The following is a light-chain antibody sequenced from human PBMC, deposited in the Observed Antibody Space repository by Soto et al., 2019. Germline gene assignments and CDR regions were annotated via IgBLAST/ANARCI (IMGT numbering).Light chain of an antibody. J-gene: IGKJ1*01. CDR1: QSVSSN. CDR3: QQYGSSPGT. CDR2: GAS. Sequence: EIVMTQSPATLSVSPGERATLSCRASQSVSSNLAWYQQKPGQAPRLLIYGASTRATGIPARFSGGGSGTDFTLTISRLEPEDFAVYYCQQYGSSPGTFGQGTKVDI. V-gene: IGKV3-15*01.